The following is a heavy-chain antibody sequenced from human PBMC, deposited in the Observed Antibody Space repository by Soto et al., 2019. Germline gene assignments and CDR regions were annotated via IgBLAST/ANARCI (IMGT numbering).Heavy chain of an antibody. Sequence: EERLVESGGGLVQPGGSLRLSCAASGFTFSNYDMHWVRQATGKGLEWVSAVDIAGTTYYPVSVRGRFTISRDNARNSLYLEMNSLRAGDTALYFCAREGERGSGDSVDALDIWGQGTMVTVSS. V-gene: IGHV3-13*01. J-gene: IGHJ3*02. CDR2: VDIAGTT. CDR3: AREGERGSGDSVDALDI. D-gene: IGHD3-10*01. CDR1: GFTFSNYD.